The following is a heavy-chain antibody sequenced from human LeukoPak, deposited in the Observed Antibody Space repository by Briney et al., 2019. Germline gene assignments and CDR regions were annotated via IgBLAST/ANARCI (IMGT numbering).Heavy chain of an antibody. Sequence: SETLSLTCTVSGGSISSDYWSWIRQPAGKGLEWIGRIYSSESANYNPSLKSRATMSVDTSKNQFSLRLNSVTAADTAVYYCAGESGSSSRFDCWGQGTLVTVSS. J-gene: IGHJ4*02. D-gene: IGHD6-6*01. V-gene: IGHV4-4*07. CDR1: GGSISSDY. CDR2: IYSSESA. CDR3: AGESGSSSRFDC.